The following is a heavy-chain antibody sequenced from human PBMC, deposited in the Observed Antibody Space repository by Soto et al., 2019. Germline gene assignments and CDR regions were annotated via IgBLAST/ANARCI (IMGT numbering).Heavy chain of an antibody. J-gene: IGHJ5*02. Sequence: QITLKESGPTLVKPTQTLTLTCTFSGFSLSTTGVGVGWIRQPPGKALEWLAFIYWDGEKRYSPSLKSRLTITKDTSKNQVVLTMTNMDPVDTATYYCAHRPWYAFEPWGQGILVTVSS. CDR1: GFSLSTTGVG. V-gene: IGHV2-5*02. CDR3: AHRPWYAFEP. CDR2: IYWDGEK. D-gene: IGHD6-13*01.